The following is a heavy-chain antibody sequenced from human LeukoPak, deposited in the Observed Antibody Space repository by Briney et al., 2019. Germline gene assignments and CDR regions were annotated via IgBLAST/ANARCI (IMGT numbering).Heavy chain of an antibody. Sequence: ASVKVSCKASGYTFTSYGISWVRQAPGQGLEWMGWISAYNGNTNYAQKLQGRVTMTTDTSTSTAYMELSSLRSEDTAVYYCARGVRWRGVYCSSTRCYGGMGNWFDPWGQGTLVTVSS. D-gene: IGHD2-2*01. CDR1: GYTFTSYG. CDR2: ISAYNGNT. V-gene: IGHV1-18*01. J-gene: IGHJ5*02. CDR3: ARGVRWRGVYCSSTRCYGGMGNWFDP.